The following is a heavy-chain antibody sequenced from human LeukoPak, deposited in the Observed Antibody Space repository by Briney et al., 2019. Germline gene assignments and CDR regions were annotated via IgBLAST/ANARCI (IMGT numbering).Heavy chain of an antibody. CDR2: ISGRGNKT. CDR3: AKGGIRAQANYDFPSVFWIDP. Sequence: GSLRLSCVASGFMFSSYVMSWVRQAPGKGLEWVSSISGRGNKTYYADSVKGRFSISRDNSKNTLYLQMNSLRGEDTAVYYCAKGGIRAQANYDFPSVFWIDPWGQGALVTVSS. V-gene: IGHV3-23*01. CDR1: GFMFSSYV. D-gene: IGHD3/OR15-3a*01. J-gene: IGHJ5*02.